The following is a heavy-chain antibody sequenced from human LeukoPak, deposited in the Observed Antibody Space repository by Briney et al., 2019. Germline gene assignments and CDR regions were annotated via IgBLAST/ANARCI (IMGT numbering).Heavy chain of an antibody. J-gene: IGHJ4*02. CDR3: ARRKGYYYDSSGYYPFDY. Sequence: SETLSLTCTVSGGSISSYYWSWIRQPPGKGREWIGYIYYSGSTNYNPSLKSRVTISVDTSKNQFSLKLSSVTAADTAVYYCARRKGYYYDSSGYYPFDYWGQGTLVTVSS. CDR1: GGSISSYY. V-gene: IGHV4-59*08. D-gene: IGHD3-22*01. CDR2: IYYSGST.